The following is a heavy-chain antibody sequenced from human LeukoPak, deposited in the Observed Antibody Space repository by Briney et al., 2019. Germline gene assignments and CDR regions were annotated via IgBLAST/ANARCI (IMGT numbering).Heavy chain of an antibody. Sequence: PSETLSLTCTVSGGSISSSNYYWGWLRQPPGKGLEWIGTIYYSGNTYYNPSLKSRVTISVDTSKNQFSLKLTSVTAADTSVYYCARNPTDDYSNYVWFDPWGQGTLVTVSS. CDR2: IYYSGNT. CDR3: ARNPTDDYSNYVWFDP. CDR1: GGSISSSNYY. J-gene: IGHJ5*02. D-gene: IGHD4-11*01. V-gene: IGHV4-39*01.